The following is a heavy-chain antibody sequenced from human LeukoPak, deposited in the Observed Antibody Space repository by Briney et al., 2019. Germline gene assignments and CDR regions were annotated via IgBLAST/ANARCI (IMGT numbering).Heavy chain of an antibody. D-gene: IGHD4-11*01. V-gene: IGHV1-2*02. J-gene: IGHJ6*02. CDR1: GYTFTGYY. Sequence: ASVKVSCKASGYTFTGYYMHWVRQAPGQGLEWMGWINPNSGGTNYAQKFQGRVTMTRDTSISTAYMELSRLRPDDTAVYYCARDDSNYYYGMDVWGQGTTVTVSS. CDR2: INPNSGGT. CDR3: ARDDSNYYYGMDV.